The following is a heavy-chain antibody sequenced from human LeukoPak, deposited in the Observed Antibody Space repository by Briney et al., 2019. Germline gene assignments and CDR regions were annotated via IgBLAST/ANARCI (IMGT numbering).Heavy chain of an antibody. D-gene: IGHD3-22*01. J-gene: IGHJ4*02. Sequence: PGGSLRLSCAASGFTFSSYAMSWVRQAPGKGLEWVSGISVSGVSTYYADSVKGRFTISRDNSKNTLYLQMNSLRAEDTAIYYCAKVTGDYYDTSGAFDYWGQGTLVTVSS. CDR1: GFTFSSYA. V-gene: IGHV3-23*01. CDR2: ISVSGVST. CDR3: AKVTGDYYDTSGAFDY.